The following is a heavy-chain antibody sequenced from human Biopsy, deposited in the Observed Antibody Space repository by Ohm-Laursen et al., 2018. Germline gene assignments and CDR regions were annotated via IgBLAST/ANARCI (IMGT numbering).Heavy chain of an antibody. CDR2: INQSGST. CDR3: ARGSDYFKLDV. CDR1: GESSSGYF. V-gene: IGHV4-34*01. Sequence: SETLSLTCVVNGESSSGYFWNWIRQPLGKGLEWIGEINQSGSTKYNPSLKRRATLSADSSNSQFSLRLTSVTAADTAIYYCARGSDYFKLDVWGQGTTVTVSS. J-gene: IGHJ6*02. D-gene: IGHD2/OR15-2a*01.